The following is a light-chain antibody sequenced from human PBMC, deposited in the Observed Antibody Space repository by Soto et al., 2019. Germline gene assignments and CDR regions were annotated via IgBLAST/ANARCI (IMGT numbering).Light chain of an antibody. CDR3: SSYTFSTLV. CDR1: SSDVDTYIY. CDR2: DVT. V-gene: IGLV2-14*03. Sequence: QPVLTQPASVSGSPGQSITISCTGTSSDVDTYIYISWYQQHPGKAPKLIIYDVTNRPPGVSNRFSGSKSGNTASLTISGLQTEDEADYYCSSYTFSTLVFATGTKLTVL. J-gene: IGLJ1*01.